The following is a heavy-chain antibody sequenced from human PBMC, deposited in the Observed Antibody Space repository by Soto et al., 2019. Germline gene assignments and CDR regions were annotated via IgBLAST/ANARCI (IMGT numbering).Heavy chain of an antibody. V-gene: IGHV3-9*01. CDR2: ISWNGGSI. Sequence: EVQLVESGGGLVQPGRSLRLSCAASGLSFDDYAMHWVRQVPGKGLEWVSGISWNGGSIGYADYVKGRFCISRDNAKNSVYLQMNSLSVEDTALYYCAKSMGGTANGMGVWGQGTTVTVSS. CDR3: AKSMGGTANGMGV. CDR1: GLSFDDYA. D-gene: IGHD2-21*02. J-gene: IGHJ6*02.